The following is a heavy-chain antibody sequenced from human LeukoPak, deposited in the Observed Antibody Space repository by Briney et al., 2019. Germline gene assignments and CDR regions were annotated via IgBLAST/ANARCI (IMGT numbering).Heavy chain of an antibody. V-gene: IGHV1-69*04. CDR2: IIPIFGIA. D-gene: IGHD2-15*01. CDR3: ARDHCSGGSCYSRGPWHNWFDP. CDR1: GGTFSSYA. Sequence: GASVKVSCKASGGTFSSYAISWVRQAPGQGLEWIGRIIPIFGIANYAQKFQGRVTITADKSTSTAYMELSSLRSEDTAVYYCARDHCSGGSCYSRGPWHNWFDPWGQGTLVTVSS. J-gene: IGHJ5*02.